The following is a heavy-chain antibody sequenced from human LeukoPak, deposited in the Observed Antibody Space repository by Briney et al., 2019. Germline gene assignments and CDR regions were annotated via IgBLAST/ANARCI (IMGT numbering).Heavy chain of an antibody. J-gene: IGHJ5*02. V-gene: IGHV3-48*03. CDR1: GFAFSDYE. D-gene: IGHD2-2*01. CDR3: ARGGIRGYCSSTSCYDPGFRP. Sequence: PGGSLRLSCAASGFAFSDYEMTWVRQAPGQGMEWISYISSSGSITSHADSVKGRFTISRDNAKNSLYLQMNSLRAEDTAVYYCARGGIRGYCSSTSCYDPGFRPWGQGTLVTVSS. CDR2: ISSSGSIT.